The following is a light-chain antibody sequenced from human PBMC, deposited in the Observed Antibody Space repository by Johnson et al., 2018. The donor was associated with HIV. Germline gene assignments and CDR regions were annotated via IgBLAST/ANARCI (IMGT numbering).Light chain of an antibody. J-gene: IGLJ1*01. CDR2: ENN. CDR3: GTWDSSLSGYV. CDR1: SSNIGNDS. Sequence: SVLTQSPSVSAAPGQRVTISCSGSSSNIGNDSVSWYQQLPGTAPELLIYENNRRPSGIPDRFSGSKSGTSATLVITGFQTGDEADYFCGTWDSSLSGYVFGTGTMVTVL. V-gene: IGLV1-51*02.